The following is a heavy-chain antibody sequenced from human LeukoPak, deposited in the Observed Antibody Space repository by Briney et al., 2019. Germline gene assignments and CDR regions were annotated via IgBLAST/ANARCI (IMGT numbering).Heavy chain of an antibody. CDR3: ARRGSGWYVDY. Sequence: PGESLRISCKASGYTFTSYWIGWVRQMPGKGLGWMGIIYPGDSDTRYSPSFQGQVSISVDKSISTAYLQWSSLKASDTAMYYCARRGSGWYVDYWGQGTLVTVSS. V-gene: IGHV5-51*01. CDR1: GYTFTSYW. CDR2: IYPGDSDT. D-gene: IGHD6-19*01. J-gene: IGHJ4*02.